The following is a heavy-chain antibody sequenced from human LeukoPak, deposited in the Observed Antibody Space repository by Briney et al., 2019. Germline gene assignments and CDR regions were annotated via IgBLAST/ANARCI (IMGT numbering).Heavy chain of an antibody. D-gene: IGHD3-22*01. CDR3: ARVAMLDDRSGYRPPDY. CDR1: GLTFSSYW. Sequence: PGGSLRLSCAASGLTFSSYWMSWARQAPGKGLEWVANIKQDGSEENYVDSVKGRFTISRDNAKNSLYHQMNSLRAEDTAMYHCARVAMLDDRSGYRPPDYWGQGTLVTVSS. J-gene: IGHJ4*02. CDR2: IKQDGSEE. V-gene: IGHV3-7*01.